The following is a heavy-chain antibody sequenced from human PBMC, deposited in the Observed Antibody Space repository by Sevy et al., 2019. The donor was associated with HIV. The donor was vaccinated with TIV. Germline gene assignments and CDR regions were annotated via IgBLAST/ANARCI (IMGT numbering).Heavy chain of an antibody. CDR3: ARVLWGSGWYAMDV. D-gene: IGHD6-19*01. CDR2: ISYDGSNK. J-gene: IGHJ6*02. Sequence: GGSLRLSCAASGFTFSSYAMQWVRQAPGKGLEWVAIISYDGSNKYYADSVKGRFTISRDNSKNTLYLQMNSLRAEDTAVYYCARVLWGSGWYAMDVWGQGTTVTVSS. CDR1: GFTFSSYA. V-gene: IGHV3-30-3*01.